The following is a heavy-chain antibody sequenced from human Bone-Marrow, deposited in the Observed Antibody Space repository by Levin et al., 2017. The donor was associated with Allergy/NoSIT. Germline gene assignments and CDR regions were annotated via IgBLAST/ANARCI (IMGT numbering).Heavy chain of an antibody. Sequence: ASVKVSCKASGGTFSSYAISWLRQAPGQGLEWMGGITPMFGTRDYEQKFQGRVTITADESTSTAYMDLRSLRSEDTAVYYCASSLKTPYYYGMDVWGQGTTVTVSS. CDR2: ITPMFGTR. J-gene: IGHJ6*02. CDR1: GGTFSSYA. V-gene: IGHV1-69*13. CDR3: ASSLKTPYYYGMDV.